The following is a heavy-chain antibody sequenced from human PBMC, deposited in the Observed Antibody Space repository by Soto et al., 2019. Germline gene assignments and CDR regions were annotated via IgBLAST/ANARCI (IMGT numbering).Heavy chain of an antibody. CDR1: GYSFTRYG. V-gene: IGHV1-18*01. CDR2: INAYNGNT. J-gene: IGHJ6*02. Sequence: QVHLVQSGAEVKNPGASVKVSCKASGYSFTRYGIGWARQAPGQGLEWRGWINAYNGNTNYAQNLQGRLTLTTDTPTTTGYMELRLLRSNDTAIYYCAMVDVYVTPSPQDVWGQGTTVTVSS. CDR3: AMVDVYVTPSPQDV. D-gene: IGHD3-16*01.